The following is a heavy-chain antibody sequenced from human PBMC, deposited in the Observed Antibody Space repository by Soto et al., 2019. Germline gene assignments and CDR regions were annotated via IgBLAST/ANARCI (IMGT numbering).Heavy chain of an antibody. V-gene: IGHV3-7*01. CDR3: ARDAYCSGGSCYVY. D-gene: IGHD2-15*01. Sequence: EVQLVESGGGLVQPGGSLRLSCAASGFTLSSFWMSWVRQAPGKGLEWVANINQGESEKNYEDSVKGRFTISRDNAYNSLYLHMHSLRAEDTAVYYCARDAYCSGGSCYVYWGQGTLVTVSS. J-gene: IGHJ4*02. CDR2: INQGESEK. CDR1: GFTLSSFW.